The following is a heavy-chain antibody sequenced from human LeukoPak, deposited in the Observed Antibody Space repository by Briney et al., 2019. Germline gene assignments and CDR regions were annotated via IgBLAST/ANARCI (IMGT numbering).Heavy chain of an antibody. CDR1: GFTFSSYA. D-gene: IGHD3-3*01. J-gene: IGHJ4*02. CDR2: ISGSGGST. V-gene: IGHV3-23*01. CDR3: ASYYDSWSGPYYFDY. Sequence: GGSLRLSCAASGFTFSSYAMSWVRQAPGKGLEWVSAISGSGGSTYYADSVKGRFTISRDNSKNTLYLQMNSLRAEDTAVYYCASYYDSWSGPYYFDYWGQGTLVTVSS.